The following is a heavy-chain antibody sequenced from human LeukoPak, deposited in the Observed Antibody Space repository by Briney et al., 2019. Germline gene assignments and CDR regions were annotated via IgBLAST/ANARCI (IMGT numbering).Heavy chain of an antibody. D-gene: IGHD6-13*01. Sequence: SETLSLTCTVSGGSISSGSDYWSWIRQPPGKGLEWIGYIYYSGSTNYNPSLKSRVTISVDTSKNQFSLKLSSVTAADTAVYYCARGVAAASTGYWGQGTLVTVSS. CDR1: GGSISSGSDY. J-gene: IGHJ4*02. CDR3: ARGVAAASTGY. V-gene: IGHV4-61*01. CDR2: IYYSGST.